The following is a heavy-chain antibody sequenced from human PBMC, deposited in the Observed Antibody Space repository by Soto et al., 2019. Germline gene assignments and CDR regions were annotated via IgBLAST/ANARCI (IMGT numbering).Heavy chain of an antibody. CDR2: IYYSGST. D-gene: IGHD3-22*01. CDR3: ARGSAYYDSSGYYPLVDY. CDR1: GGSISSGGYY. J-gene: IGHJ4*01. Sequence: QVQLQESGPGLVKPSQTLSLTCTVSGGSISSGGYYWSWIRQHPGKGLEWIGYIYYSGSTYYNPSLKSRVTISVDTSKNQFALNLSSVTAADTAVYYCARGSAYYDSSGYYPLVDYWGHGTLVTVSS. V-gene: IGHV4-31*03.